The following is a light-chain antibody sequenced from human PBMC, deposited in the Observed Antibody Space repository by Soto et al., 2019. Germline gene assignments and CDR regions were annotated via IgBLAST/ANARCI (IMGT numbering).Light chain of an antibody. CDR3: QQRSDSIT. V-gene: IGKV3D-20*02. CDR1: QSFNSIY. Sequence: EIVLTQSPGTLSLSPGERATLSCRASQSFNSIYLAWYQQKPGQAPRLLIYGASSRATGFPDRFSGSGSGTEFTLTISSLQSEDFAVYYCQQRSDSITFGQGTRLEI. J-gene: IGKJ5*01. CDR2: GAS.